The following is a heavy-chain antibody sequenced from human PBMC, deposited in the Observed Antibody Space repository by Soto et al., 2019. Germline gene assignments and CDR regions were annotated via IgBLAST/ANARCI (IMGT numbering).Heavy chain of an antibody. D-gene: IGHD2-15*01. V-gene: IGHV3-23*01. CDR2: ISGSGGST. Sequence: GGSLRLSCAASGFTFSSYAMSWVRQAPGKGLEWDSAISGSGGSTYYADFVKGRFTISRDNSKNTLYLQMNSLRAEDTAVYYCVSQDIVVVVAGGNWFDPWGQGTLVIVSS. J-gene: IGHJ5*02. CDR3: VSQDIVVVVAGGNWFDP. CDR1: GFTFSSYA.